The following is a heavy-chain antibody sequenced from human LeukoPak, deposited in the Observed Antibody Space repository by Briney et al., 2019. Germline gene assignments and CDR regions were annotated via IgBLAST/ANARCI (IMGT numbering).Heavy chain of an antibody. CDR2: ISRASESI. D-gene: IGHD6-13*01. Sequence: PGGSLRLSCAASGFTFNAYSMGWVRQAPGKGLEWVSIISRASESIFYADSVKGRFTISRDNAKNSLFLQMNSLRAEDTAVYYCATSQGSWPDYFDYWGQGTLVTVSS. V-gene: IGHV3-21*01. CDR1: GFTFNAYS. CDR3: ATSQGSWPDYFDY. J-gene: IGHJ4*02.